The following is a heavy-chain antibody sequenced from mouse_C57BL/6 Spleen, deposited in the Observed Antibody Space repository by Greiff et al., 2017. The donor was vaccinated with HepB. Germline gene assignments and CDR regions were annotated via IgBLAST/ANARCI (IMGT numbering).Heavy chain of an antibody. CDR2: ISSGSSTI. CDR3: ARRDYGSSLSY. CDR1: GFTFSDYG. J-gene: IGHJ3*01. D-gene: IGHD1-1*01. Sequence: EVQGVESGGGLVKPGGSLKLSCAASGFTFSDYGMHWVRQAPEKGLEWVAYISSGSSTIYYADTVKGRFTISRDNAKNTLFLQMTSLRSEDTAMYYCARRDYGSSLSYWGQGTLVTVSA. V-gene: IGHV5-17*01.